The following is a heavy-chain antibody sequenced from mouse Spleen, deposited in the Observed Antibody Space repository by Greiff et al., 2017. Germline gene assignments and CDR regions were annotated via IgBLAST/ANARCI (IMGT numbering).Heavy chain of an antibody. Sequence: QVQLQQPGAELVKPGASVKLSRKASGYTFTSYWMQWVKQRPGQGLEWIGEIDPSDSYTNYNQKFKGKATLTVDTSSSTAYMQLSSLTSEDSAVYYCARATARAAWFAYWGQGTLVTVSA. CDR2: IDPSDSYT. CDR1: GYTFTSYW. D-gene: IGHD3-2*01. J-gene: IGHJ3*01. CDR3: ARATARAAWFAY. V-gene: IGHV1-50*01.